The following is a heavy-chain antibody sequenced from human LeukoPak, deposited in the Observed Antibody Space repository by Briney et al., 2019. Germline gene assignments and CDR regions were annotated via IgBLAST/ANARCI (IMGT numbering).Heavy chain of an antibody. J-gene: IGHJ4*02. Sequence: GGSLRLSCAASGFTFSNAWMTWVRQAPGKGLEWVANIKQDGSEKYYVDSLKGRFTISRDNAKNSLYLQMNSLRAEDTAVYYCARENVYYYDSSGYSDYWGQGTLVTVSS. V-gene: IGHV3-7*01. CDR2: IKQDGSEK. CDR3: ARENVYYYDSSGYSDY. D-gene: IGHD3-22*01. CDR1: GFTFSNAW.